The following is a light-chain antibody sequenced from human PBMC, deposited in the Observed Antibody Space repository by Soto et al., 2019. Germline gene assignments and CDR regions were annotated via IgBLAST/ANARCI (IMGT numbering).Light chain of an antibody. V-gene: IGKV3-20*01. CDR3: QQYGSSPWYT. Sequence: EIVLTQSPGTLSLSPGERATLSCRASQSVSSSYLAWYQQKPGQAPRLLIYCTSSRATGNPDRFSGSESGTDFTLTISRLEPEDFAVYYCQQYGSSPWYTFGQGTKLEIK. CDR2: CTS. J-gene: IGKJ2*01. CDR1: QSVSSSY.